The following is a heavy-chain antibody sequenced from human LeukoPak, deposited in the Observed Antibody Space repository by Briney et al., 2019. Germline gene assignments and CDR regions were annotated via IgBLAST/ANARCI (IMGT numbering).Heavy chain of an antibody. J-gene: IGHJ5*02. CDR2: MNPNCGNT. CDR1: GYTFTSYD. V-gene: IGHV1-8*01. CDR3: ARRAQLVRGGSWFDP. Sequence: ASVKVSCKASGYTFTSYDINWARQATGQGLEWMGWMNPNCGNTGYAQKFQGRVTMTRNTSISTAYMELSSLRSEDTAVYYCARRAQLVRGGSWFDPWGQGTLVTVSS. D-gene: IGHD6-13*01.